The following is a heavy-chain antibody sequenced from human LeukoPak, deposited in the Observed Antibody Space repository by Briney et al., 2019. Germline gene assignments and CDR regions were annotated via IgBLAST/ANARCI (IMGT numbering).Heavy chain of an antibody. CDR1: GGSFSGYY. J-gene: IGHJ3*02. CDR3: ARVKVVGATRYDAFDI. V-gene: IGHV4-34*01. Sequence: SETLSLTCAVYGGSFSGYYWSWIRQPPGKGLEWIGEINHSGSTNYNPSLKSRVTISVDRSKNQFSLKLSSVTAADTAVYYCARVKVVGATRYDAFDIWGQGTMVTVSS. D-gene: IGHD1-26*01. CDR2: INHSGST.